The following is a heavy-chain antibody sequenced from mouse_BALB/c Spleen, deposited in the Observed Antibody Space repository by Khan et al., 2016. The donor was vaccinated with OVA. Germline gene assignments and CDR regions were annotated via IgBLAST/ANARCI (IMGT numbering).Heavy chain of an antibody. D-gene: IGHD2-3*01. Sequence: QVQLKESGPGLVAPSQSLSITCTVSGSSSTSYGVSWARQTPGKGLEWLGVIWSDGNTNYHSSLKSRLTITKDNSKSQVLLKLNSLQTDDTATYYCAIIFDGYDWFAYWGQGTLVTVSA. CDR3: AIIFDGYDWFAY. CDR2: IWSDGNT. J-gene: IGHJ3*01. V-gene: IGHV2-3*01. CDR1: GSSSTSYG.